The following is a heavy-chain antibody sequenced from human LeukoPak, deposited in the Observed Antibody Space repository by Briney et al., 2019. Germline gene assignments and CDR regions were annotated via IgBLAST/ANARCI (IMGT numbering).Heavy chain of an antibody. CDR3: AKDMTTFDY. V-gene: IGHV3-23*01. J-gene: IGHJ4*02. CDR1: GFTFSNYA. Sequence: GGSLRLSCAASGFTFSNYAMSWVRQAPGKGLEWVSSISDSGGSIYYADSVKGRFTISRDNSKNTLFLQMNSLRVEDTAVYYCAKDMTTFDYWGQGTLATVSS. CDR2: ISDSGGSI. D-gene: IGHD4-17*01.